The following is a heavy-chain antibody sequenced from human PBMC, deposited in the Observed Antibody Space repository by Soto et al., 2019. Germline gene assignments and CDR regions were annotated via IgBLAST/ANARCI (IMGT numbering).Heavy chain of an antibody. CDR3: ARQYCSSTSCYDMFDY. D-gene: IGHD2-2*01. Sequence: SETLSLTCTVSGGSISSGGYYWSWIRQHPGKGLEWIGYIYYSGSTYYNPSLKSRVTISVDTSKNQFSLKLSSVTAADTAVYYCARQYCSSTSCYDMFDYWGQGTLVTVSS. V-gene: IGHV4-31*03. CDR2: IYYSGST. CDR1: GGSISSGGYY. J-gene: IGHJ4*02.